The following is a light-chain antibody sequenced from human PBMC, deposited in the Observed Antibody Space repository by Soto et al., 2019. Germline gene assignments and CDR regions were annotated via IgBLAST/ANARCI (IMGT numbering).Light chain of an antibody. V-gene: IGKV3-15*01. CDR1: QSVSSN. CDR3: QQYNTWWT. Sequence: IVMTQSPATLSVSPWEIATLSCRASQSVSSNLAWYQQKPGQAPRLLIYGASTRATGVPARFSGSGSGTEFTLTISSLQSDDFGIYYCQQYNTWWTFGQGTKVDIK. J-gene: IGKJ1*01. CDR2: GAS.